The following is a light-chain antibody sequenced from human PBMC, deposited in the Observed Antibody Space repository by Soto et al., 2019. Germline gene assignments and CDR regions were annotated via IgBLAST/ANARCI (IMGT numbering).Light chain of an antibody. CDR1: QSVTSDY. J-gene: IGKJ5*01. CDR3: QQANSLPIT. CDR2: GAS. Sequence: EIVLTHSPGTLSLSPVEISTLSCRASQSVTSDYLAWYQQKPGQAPRLLIHGASSRATGIPARFSGSGSGTEFTLTISSLQPEDFATYYCQQANSLPITFGQGTRLEIK. V-gene: IGKV3-20*01.